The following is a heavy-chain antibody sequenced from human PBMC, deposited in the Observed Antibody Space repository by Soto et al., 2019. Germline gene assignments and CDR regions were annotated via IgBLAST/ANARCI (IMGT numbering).Heavy chain of an antibody. CDR1: GGSISANY. J-gene: IGHJ4*02. V-gene: IGHV4-59*12. D-gene: IGHD2-15*01. CDR2: VYYSGST. CDR3: ARDDQSCHYGTCSWHFNY. Sequence: SETLSLTCTVSGGSISANYWSWIRQSPVKVLEWIGYVYYSGSTVYNPSLKSRVSISADTSKNQFSLRLSSVTAADTAVYYCARDDQSCHYGTCSWHFNYWGQGALVTVSS.